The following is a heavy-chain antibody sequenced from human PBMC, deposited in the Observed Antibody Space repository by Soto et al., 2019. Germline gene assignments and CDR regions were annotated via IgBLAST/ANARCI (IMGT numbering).Heavy chain of an antibody. J-gene: IGHJ6*02. Sequence: QVQLVESGGGVFQPGRSLRLSCAASGFTFSSYGMHWVRQAPGKRLECVAVISYDGSNKYYADSVKGRFTISRDNSKNTLYLQRNRLRAEDTAVYYCAKDGHSSSYPYYYYYGMDFLGQGPTVTVSS. CDR3: AKDGHSSSYPYYYYYGMDF. V-gene: IGHV3-30*18. CDR1: GFTFSSYG. D-gene: IGHD6-6*01. CDR2: ISYDGSNK.